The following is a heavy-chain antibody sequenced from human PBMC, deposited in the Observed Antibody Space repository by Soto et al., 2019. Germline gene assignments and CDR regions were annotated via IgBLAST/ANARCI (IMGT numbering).Heavy chain of an antibody. J-gene: IGHJ3*02. CDR3: ARDRTKWLTDGFDI. CDR2: SSPDNGNT. CDR1: GYTCISYG. D-gene: IGHD5-12*01. Sequence: HVQLVQSGAEAKKPGASLTVSCKASGYTCISYGVSWVRQAPGQGLEWLGWSSPDNGNTNYAQKVQGRITMTTDTSTSTVYMELRSLRTDDTAVYYCARDRTKWLTDGFDIWGQGTMVVVSS. V-gene: IGHV1-18*01.